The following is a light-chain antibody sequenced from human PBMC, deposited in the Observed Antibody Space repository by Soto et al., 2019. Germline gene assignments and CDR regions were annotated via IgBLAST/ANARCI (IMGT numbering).Light chain of an antibody. J-gene: IGKJ2*01. CDR3: QQRGTWPPT. CDR2: DTS. V-gene: IGKV3-11*01. Sequence: EIVLTQSPATLSLSPGQRATLSCRASQSVTFYLAWYQQKLGQAPRLLIYDTSNRATGIPARFSGSGSGTEFTLTISSLEPGDFAVYYCQQRGTWPPTFGQGTKLEIK. CDR1: QSVTFY.